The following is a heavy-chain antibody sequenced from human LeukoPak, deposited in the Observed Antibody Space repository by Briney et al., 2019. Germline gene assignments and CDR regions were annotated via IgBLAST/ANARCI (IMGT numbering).Heavy chain of an antibody. CDR2: IYTSGST. J-gene: IGHJ3*02. Sequence: SETLSLTCTVSGGSISSYYWSWIRQPAGKGLEWIGRIYTSGSTNYNPSLKSRVTMSVDTSKNQFSLKLSSVTAADTAVYFCARSAYKYGADVLDIWGQGTMVTVSS. CDR3: ARSAYKYGADVLDI. D-gene: IGHD5-18*01. CDR1: GGSISSYY. V-gene: IGHV4-4*07.